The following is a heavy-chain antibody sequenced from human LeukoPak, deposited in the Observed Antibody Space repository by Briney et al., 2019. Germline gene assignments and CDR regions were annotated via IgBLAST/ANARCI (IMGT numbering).Heavy chain of an antibody. CDR3: ARDSSGYFPRFDFDY. D-gene: IGHD3-22*01. CDR1: GFTFSSYG. Sequence: PGRSLRLSCAASGFTFSSYGMHWVRQAPGKGLEWVAVIWYDGSNKYYAGSVKGRFTISRDNSKNTLYLQMNSLRAEDTAVYYCARDSSGYFPRFDFDYWGQGTLVTVSS. J-gene: IGHJ4*02. V-gene: IGHV3-33*01. CDR2: IWYDGSNK.